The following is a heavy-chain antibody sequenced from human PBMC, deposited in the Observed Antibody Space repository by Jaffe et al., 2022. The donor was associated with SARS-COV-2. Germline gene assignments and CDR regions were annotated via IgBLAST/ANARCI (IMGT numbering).Heavy chain of an antibody. CDR3: ARDVANQLPLYNWFDP. Sequence: QVQLQESGPGLVKPSQTLSLTCTVSGGSISSGSYYWSWIRQPAGKGLEWIGRIYTSGSTNYNPSLKSRVTISVDTSKNQFSLKLSSVTAADTAVYYCARDVANQLPLYNWFDPWGQGTLVTVSS. CDR2: IYTSGST. V-gene: IGHV4-61*02. CDR1: GGSISSGSYY. D-gene: IGHD2-2*01. J-gene: IGHJ5*02.